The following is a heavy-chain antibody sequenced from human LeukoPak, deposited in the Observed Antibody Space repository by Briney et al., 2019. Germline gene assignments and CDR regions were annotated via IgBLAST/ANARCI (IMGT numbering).Heavy chain of an antibody. D-gene: IGHD3-10*01. V-gene: IGHV3-21*01. CDR1: GFTFSTYS. Sequence: GGSLRLSCSASGFTFSTYSMNWVRQAPGKGLEWVSSISSTGNYIYYADSVKGRFTISRDNANNSLYLQMNSLRAEDTAVYYCAFGEGYKVDYWGQGTLVTVSS. CDR2: ISSTGNYI. CDR3: AFGEGYKVDY. J-gene: IGHJ4*02.